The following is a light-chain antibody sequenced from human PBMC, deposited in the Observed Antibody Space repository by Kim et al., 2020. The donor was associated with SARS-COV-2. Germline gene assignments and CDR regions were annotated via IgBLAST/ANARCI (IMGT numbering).Light chain of an antibody. CDR3: QSADSSGTYVV. CDR1: VLPNQY. Sequence: SYELTQPPSVSVSPGQTARITCSGDVLPNQYAYWYQQKPGQAPVLVIYKDSERPSGIPERLSGSTSGTTVTLTISGVQAEDEADYYCQSADSSGTYVVFG. CDR2: KDS. V-gene: IGLV3-25*03. J-gene: IGLJ2*01.